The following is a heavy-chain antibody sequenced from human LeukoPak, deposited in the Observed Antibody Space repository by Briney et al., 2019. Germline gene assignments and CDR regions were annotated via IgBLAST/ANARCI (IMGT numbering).Heavy chain of an antibody. V-gene: IGHV3-30*02. D-gene: IGHD3-10*01. CDR3: AKDRGYYGSGSYWTFDY. J-gene: IGHJ4*02. Sequence: PGGSLRLSCAASGFTFSSYGMHWVRQAPGKGLEWVAFIRYDGSNKYYADSVKGRFTISRDNSKNTLYLQMNSLRAEDTAMYYCAKDRGYYGSGSYWTFDYWGQGTLVTVSS. CDR2: IRYDGSNK. CDR1: GFTFSSYG.